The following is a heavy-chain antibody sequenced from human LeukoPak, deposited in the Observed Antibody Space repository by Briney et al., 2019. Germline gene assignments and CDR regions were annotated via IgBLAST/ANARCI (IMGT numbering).Heavy chain of an antibody. Sequence: PSETLSLTCAVYGGSFSGYYWSWIRQPPGKGLEWIGEINHSVSTNYNPSLKSRVTISVDTSKNQFSLKLSSVTAADTAVYYCARGGTYYDFWSGKKLDYWGQGTLVTVSS. CDR1: GGSFSGYY. CDR3: ARGGTYYDFWSGKKLDY. CDR2: INHSVST. V-gene: IGHV4-34*01. J-gene: IGHJ4*02. D-gene: IGHD3-3*01.